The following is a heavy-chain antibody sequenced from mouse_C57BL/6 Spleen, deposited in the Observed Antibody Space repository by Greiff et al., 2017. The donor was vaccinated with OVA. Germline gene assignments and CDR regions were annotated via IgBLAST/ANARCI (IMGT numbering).Heavy chain of an antibody. CDR1: GYSFTSGYD. V-gene: IGHV3-1*01. Sequence: EVKVVESGPGMVKPSQSLSLSCTVTGYSFTSGYDWHWIRHSPGNKLEWMGQISYSGSNNYNPSLKSRISITHDKSTNQVFLKLNSVTTEDTATYYCARGASITTAFDYWGQGTSLTVSS. D-gene: IGHD1-2*01. CDR2: ISYSGSN. CDR3: ARGASITTAFDY. J-gene: IGHJ2*02.